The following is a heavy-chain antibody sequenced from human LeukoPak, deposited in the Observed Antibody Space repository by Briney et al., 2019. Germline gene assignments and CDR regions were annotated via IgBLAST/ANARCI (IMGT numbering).Heavy chain of an antibody. J-gene: IGHJ4*02. D-gene: IGHD3-10*01. CDR1: GFPFSSYS. Sequence: PGGSLRLSCAASGFPFSSYSMNWVRQAPGKGLEWVSYIISSSSTIYYADSVKGRLTISRDNAKNSLYLQMNSLRAEDTAVYYCARGDYGSGLGIDIWGQGTLVTVSS. CDR2: IISSSSTI. CDR3: ARGDYGSGLGIDI. V-gene: IGHV3-48*04.